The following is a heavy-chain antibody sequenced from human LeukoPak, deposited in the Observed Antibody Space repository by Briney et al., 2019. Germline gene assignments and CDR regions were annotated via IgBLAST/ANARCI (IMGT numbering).Heavy chain of an antibody. J-gene: IGHJ2*01. CDR2: TTHRGTT. CDR3: ARRGLTLRTWYFDL. D-gene: IGHD3-10*01. Sequence: SETLSLTCAVSGYSVNSDYYWGWIRQSPGRGLEWLGSTTHRGTTYHNPPLMRRVSISLDSPKNHLSLKLRPVTAADTAIYYCARRGLTLRTWYFDLWGRGTLVTVSS. V-gene: IGHV4-38-2*01. CDR1: GYSVNSDYY.